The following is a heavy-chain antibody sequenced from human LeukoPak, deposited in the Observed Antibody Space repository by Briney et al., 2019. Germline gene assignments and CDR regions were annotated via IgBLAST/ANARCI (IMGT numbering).Heavy chain of an antibody. D-gene: IGHD6-6*01. CDR3: ARDEPSIAAHH. V-gene: IGHV4-59*12. CDR1: GGSISSYY. CDR2: IYYSGNT. J-gene: IGHJ5*02. Sequence: PSETLSLTCTVSGGSISSYYWSWIRQPPGKGLEWIGYIYYSGNTNYNPSLKSRVTISVDTSKNQFSLKLSSVTAADTAVYYCARDEPSIAAHHWGQGTLVTVSS.